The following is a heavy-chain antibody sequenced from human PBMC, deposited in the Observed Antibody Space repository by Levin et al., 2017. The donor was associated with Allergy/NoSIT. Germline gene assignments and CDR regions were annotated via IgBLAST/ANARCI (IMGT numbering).Heavy chain of an antibody. Sequence: SETLSLTCTVSGGSISSGDYYWSWIRQPPGKGLEWIGYIYYSGSTYYNPSLKSRVTISVDTSKNQFSLKLSSVTAADTAVYYCARVTTIFGVVIAFDYWGQGTLVTVSS. CDR1: GGSISSGDYY. V-gene: IGHV4-30-4*01. D-gene: IGHD3-3*01. CDR2: IYYSGST. CDR3: ARVTTIFGVVIAFDY. J-gene: IGHJ4*02.